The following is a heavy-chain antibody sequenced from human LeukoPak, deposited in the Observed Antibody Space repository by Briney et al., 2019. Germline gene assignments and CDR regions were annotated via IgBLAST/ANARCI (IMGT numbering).Heavy chain of an antibody. CDR2: INQDGSQK. J-gene: IGHJ4*02. Sequence: PGGSLRLSCAASGFTFSSYAMSWVRQAPGKGLEWVANINQDGSQKYYVDSVKGRFTISRDNAKNSLYLQMNSLRAEDTAMYYCARALAAAGSYWGQGTLVTVSS. D-gene: IGHD6-25*01. CDR3: ARALAAAGSY. V-gene: IGHV3-7*01. CDR1: GFTFSSYA.